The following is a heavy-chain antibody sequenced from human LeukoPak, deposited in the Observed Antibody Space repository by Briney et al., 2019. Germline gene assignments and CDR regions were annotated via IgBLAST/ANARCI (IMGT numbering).Heavy chain of an antibody. CDR1: GYSLTELS. CDR3: ATVPIIVVVPAANGFDY. CDR2: FVPEDGET. V-gene: IGHV1-24*01. Sequence: ASVKVSCKVSGYSLTELSMHWVRQAAGKGLEWMGGFVPEDGETIYAQKFQGRVTMTEDTSTDTAYMELSSLRSEDTAVYYCATVPIIVVVPAANGFDYWGQGTLVTVSS. J-gene: IGHJ4*02. D-gene: IGHD2-2*01.